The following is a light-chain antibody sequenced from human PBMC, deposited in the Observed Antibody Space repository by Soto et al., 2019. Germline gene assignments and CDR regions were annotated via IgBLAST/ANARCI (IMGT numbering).Light chain of an antibody. CDR3: SSYAGSTNVI. CDR2: EVS. J-gene: IGLJ2*01. CDR1: SSDVGGYNY. V-gene: IGLV2-8*01. Sequence: QSALTQPPSASGSPGQSVTISCTGTSSDVGGYNYVSWYQQHPGKAPKLMIYEVSDRPSGVPDRFSGSKSGNTASLTVSGLDDEEEDDYYCSSYAGSTNVIFGGGTKLTVL.